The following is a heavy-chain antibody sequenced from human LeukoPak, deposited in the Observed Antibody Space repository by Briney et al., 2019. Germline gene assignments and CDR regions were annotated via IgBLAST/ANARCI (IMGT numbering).Heavy chain of an antibody. D-gene: IGHD3-22*01. CDR1: GYSFTSYW. Sequence: GESLKISCKGSGYSFTSYWIGWVRQMPGKGLEWMGIIYPGDSDTRYSPSFQGQVAISADKSISTAYLQWSSLKASDTAMYYCARQGQYYYDSSGYYFLVEGDALDIWGQGTMVTVSS. CDR2: IYPGDSDT. CDR3: ARQGQYYYDSSGYYFLVEGDALDI. J-gene: IGHJ3*02. V-gene: IGHV5-51*01.